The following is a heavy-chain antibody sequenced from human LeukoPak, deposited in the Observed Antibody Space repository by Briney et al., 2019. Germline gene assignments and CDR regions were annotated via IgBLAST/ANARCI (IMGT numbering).Heavy chain of an antibody. CDR2: IYHSGST. CDR3: ARPYYDFWSGYDAFDI. J-gene: IGHJ3*02. Sequence: SETLSLTCTVSGGSISSSSYYGGWIRQPPGKGLEWIGSIYHSGSTYNNPSLKSRVTISVDPSKNQFSLKLSSVTAADTAVYYCARPYYDFWSGYDAFDIWGQGTMVTVSS. CDR1: GGSISSSSYY. V-gene: IGHV4-39*07. D-gene: IGHD3-3*01.